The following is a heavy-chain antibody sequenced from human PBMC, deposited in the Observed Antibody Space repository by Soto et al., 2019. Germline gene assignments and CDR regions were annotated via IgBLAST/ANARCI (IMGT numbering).Heavy chain of an antibody. CDR3: AGTTSHQWYYMDV. J-gene: IGHJ6*03. CDR1: GDSVSSNSAA. Sequence: PSQTLSLTCAISGDSVSSNSAAWNWIRLSPSRGLEWLARTYYRSRWYNDYAESVRSRITVNPDTSKNQFSLQLTYVTPEDTAVYYCAGTTSHQWYYMDVWGKGTTVNVSS. D-gene: IGHD1-7*01. CDR2: TYYRSRWYN. V-gene: IGHV6-1*01.